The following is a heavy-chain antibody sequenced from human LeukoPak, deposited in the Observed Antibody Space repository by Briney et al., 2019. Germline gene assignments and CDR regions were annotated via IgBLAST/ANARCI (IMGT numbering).Heavy chain of an antibody. CDR3: VRGLSAISS. CDR1: GFTLSDHW. Sequence: GGSLSLSCVASGFTLSDHWMSWVRQAPGKGLVWVATISQDGSQKYYVDSVKGRFTLSRDSAKNSLYLEMISLRAEDTAFYYCVRGLSAISSWGQGTLVTVSS. CDR2: ISQDGSQK. J-gene: IGHJ5*02. V-gene: IGHV3-7*01. D-gene: IGHD2-21*02.